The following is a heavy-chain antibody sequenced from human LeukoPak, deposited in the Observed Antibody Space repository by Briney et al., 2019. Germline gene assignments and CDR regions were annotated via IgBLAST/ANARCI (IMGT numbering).Heavy chain of an antibody. D-gene: IGHD2-2*01. J-gene: IGHJ4*02. CDR1: GFTFTNYD. CDR2: IGIAGDT. Sequence: PGGSLRLSCAASGFTFTNYDMHWVRQVTGKGLEWVSAIGIAGDTYYPGSVRGRFTISRENAKNSLYLQMNSLRAEDTALYYCAKMGCTGTICYANYWGQGTLVTVSS. CDR3: AKMGCTGTICYANY. V-gene: IGHV3-13*04.